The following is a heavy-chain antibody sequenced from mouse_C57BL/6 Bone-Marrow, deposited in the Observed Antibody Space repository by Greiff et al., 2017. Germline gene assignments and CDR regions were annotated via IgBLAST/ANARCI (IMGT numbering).Heavy chain of an antibody. CDR1: GYTFTSYG. D-gene: IGHD1-1*01. V-gene: IGHV1-81*01. J-gene: IGHJ3*01. Sequence: VKLQQSGAELARPGASVKLSCKASGYTFTSYGISWVKQRTGQGLEWIGEIYPRSGNTYYNEKFKGKATLTADKSSSTAYMELRSLTSEDSAVYFCASDYYGSSRFAYWGQGTLVTVSA. CDR3: ASDYYGSSRFAY. CDR2: IYPRSGNT.